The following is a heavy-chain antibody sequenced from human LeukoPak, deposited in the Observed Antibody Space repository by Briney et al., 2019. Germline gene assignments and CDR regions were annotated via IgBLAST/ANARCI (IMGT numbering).Heavy chain of an antibody. J-gene: IGHJ6*02. V-gene: IGHV3-7*04. CDR2: IKHDGSEK. Sequence: GGSLRLSCEASGFTFRIYWMSWVRQAPGKGLEWVANIKHDGSEKYYVDSVKGRFTISRDNAKNSLYLQMNSLRAEDTAVYYCARDYFYPMDVWGQGTTVTVSS. CDR3: ARDYFYPMDV. CDR1: GFTFRIYW.